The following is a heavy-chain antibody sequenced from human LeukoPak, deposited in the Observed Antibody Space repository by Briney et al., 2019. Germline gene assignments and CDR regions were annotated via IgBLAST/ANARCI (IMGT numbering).Heavy chain of an antibody. CDR2: ISSSGSTI. D-gene: IGHD3-22*01. CDR1: GFTFSSYE. CDR3: ARAPYMYYYDSSGYGDAFDI. V-gene: IGHV3-48*03. Sequence: PGGSLRLSCAASGFTFSSYEMNWVRQAPGKGLEWVSYISSSGSTIYYADSVKGRFTISRDNAKNSLYLQMNSLRAEDTAVYYCARAPYMYYYDSSGYGDAFDIWGQGTMVTVSS. J-gene: IGHJ3*02.